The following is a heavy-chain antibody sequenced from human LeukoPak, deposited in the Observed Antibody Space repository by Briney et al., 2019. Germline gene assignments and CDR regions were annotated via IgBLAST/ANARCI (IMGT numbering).Heavy chain of an antibody. CDR3: AVAGVRYYDSSGLHAFDF. CDR2: RFYSGST. D-gene: IGHD3-22*01. CDR1: GGSISSRSHC. V-gene: IGHV4-39*01. J-gene: IGHJ3*01. Sequence: PSETLSLTCTVSGGSISSRSHCWGWIRQPPGKGRDWIGTRFYSGSTYYNPSLQSRVAISVDTSENQSSLELNSATAADTAVYYCAVAGVRYYDSSGLHAFDFWGRGTMVTVSS.